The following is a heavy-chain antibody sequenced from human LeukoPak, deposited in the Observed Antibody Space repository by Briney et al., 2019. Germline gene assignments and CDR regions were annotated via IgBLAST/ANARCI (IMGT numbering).Heavy chain of an antibody. CDR2: INSDGSST. D-gene: IGHD1-26*01. CDR3: ARSGDNYYYHYMDV. V-gene: IGHV3-74*01. J-gene: IGHJ6*03. CDR1: GFTFSSYW. Sequence: GGSLRLSCAASGFTFSSYWMHWVRQAPGKGLVWVSRINSDGSSTSYADSVKGRFTISRDNAKNSLYLQMNSLRVEDTAVYYCARSGDNYYYHYMDVWGKGTTVTVSS.